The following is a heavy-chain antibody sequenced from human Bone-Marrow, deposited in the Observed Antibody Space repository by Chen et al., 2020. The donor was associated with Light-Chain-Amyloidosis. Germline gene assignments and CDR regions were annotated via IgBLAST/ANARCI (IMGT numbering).Heavy chain of an antibody. CDR2: IYPDYSDA. Sequence: EVQLEQSGPEVKKPGESLKISCKGSGYTFPNYWIGWVRQMPGKGLEWMGVIYPDYSDARYSPSFEGQVTISADQSIPTAYLQWRSLKASDTAMYYCARRRDGYHFDYWGQGTLVTVSS. D-gene: IGHD5-12*01. CDR3: ARRRDGYHFDY. J-gene: IGHJ4*02. V-gene: IGHV5-51*01. CDR1: GYTFPNYW.